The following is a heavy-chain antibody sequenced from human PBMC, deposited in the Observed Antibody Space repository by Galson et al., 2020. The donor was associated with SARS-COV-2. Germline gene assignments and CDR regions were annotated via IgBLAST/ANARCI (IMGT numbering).Heavy chain of an antibody. Sequence: GGSLRLSCAASGFTLSRNAMSWVRQAPGKGLEWVSAIRDSETFYADSVRGRFTISRDNSRSTLYLQMNGLRVEDTAIYYCAKVTWEAPGTDWWGQGTLVTVSS. CDR2: IRDSET. CDR1: GFTLSRNA. J-gene: IGHJ4*02. V-gene: IGHV3-23*01. CDR3: AKVTWEAPGTDW. D-gene: IGHD6-13*01.